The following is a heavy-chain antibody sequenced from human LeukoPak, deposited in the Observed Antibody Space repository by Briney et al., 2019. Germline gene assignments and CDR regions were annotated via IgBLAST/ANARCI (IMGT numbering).Heavy chain of an antibody. CDR3: ARTYRNIVVIPAAIVQTVIYWYFDL. J-gene: IGHJ2*01. V-gene: IGHV4-30-2*01. CDR1: GGSISSGGYS. D-gene: IGHD2-2*01. Sequence: PSQTLSLTCAVSGGSISSGGYSWSWIRQPPGKGLEWFGYIYHSGSTYYNPSLKSRVTISVDRSKNQFSLKLSSVTAADTAVYYCARTYRNIVVIPAAIVQTVIYWYFDLWGRGTLVTVSS. CDR2: IYHSGST.